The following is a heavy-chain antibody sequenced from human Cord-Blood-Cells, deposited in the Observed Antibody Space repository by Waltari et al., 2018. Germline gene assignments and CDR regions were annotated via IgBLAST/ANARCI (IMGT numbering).Heavy chain of an antibody. J-gene: IGHJ1*01. CDR3: AREGEYFQH. CDR1: GGSFSGYY. CDR2: INHSGST. Sequence: QVQLRQWGAGRLKPSETLSVTCAVYGGSFSGYYWSWIRQPPGKGLEWIGEINHSGSTNYNPSLKSRVTISVDTSKNQFSLKLSSVTAADTAVYYCAREGEYFQHWGQGTLVTVSS. V-gene: IGHV4-34*01.